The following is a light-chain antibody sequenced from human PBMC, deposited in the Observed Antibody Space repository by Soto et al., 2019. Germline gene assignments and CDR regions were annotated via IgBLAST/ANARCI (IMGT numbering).Light chain of an antibody. CDR2: EVN. V-gene: IGLV2-14*01. Sequence: QSALTQPASVSGSPGQSITISCTGTSSDVGAYNHVSWYQHHPGKAPKLMIYEVNNRPSGVSNRFSGSKSGYTASLTISGLQAEDEADYYCQSYDSSLSGYVFGTGTKLTVL. CDR3: QSYDSSLSGYV. CDR1: SSDVGAYNH. J-gene: IGLJ1*01.